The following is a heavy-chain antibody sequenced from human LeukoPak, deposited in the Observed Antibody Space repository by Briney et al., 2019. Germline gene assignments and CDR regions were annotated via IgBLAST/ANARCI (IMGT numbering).Heavy chain of an antibody. V-gene: IGHV1-2*02. CDR2: INPNSGGT. D-gene: IGHD3-10*01. CDR1: GYTFTGYY. Sequence: ASVKVSCKASGYTFTGYYMHWVRQAPGQGIEWMGWINPNSGGTNYAQKFQGRVTMTRDTSISTAYMELSRLRSDDTAVYYCAEEYYYGSGSYSRWGQGTLVTVSS. CDR3: AEEYYYGSGSYSR. J-gene: IGHJ4*02.